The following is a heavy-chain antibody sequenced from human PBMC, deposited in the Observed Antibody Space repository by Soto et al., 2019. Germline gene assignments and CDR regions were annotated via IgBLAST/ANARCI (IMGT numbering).Heavy chain of an antibody. CDR1: GGSISSGGYY. J-gene: IGHJ5*02. CDR2: IYYSGST. Sequence: PSETLSLTCTVSGGSISSGGYYWSWIRQHPGKGLEWIGYIYYSGSTYYNPSLKSRVTISVDTSKNQFSLKLSSVTAADTAVYYCARSSGYYTNWFDPWGQGTLVTVSS. D-gene: IGHD3-22*01. V-gene: IGHV4-31*03. CDR3: ARSSGYYTNWFDP.